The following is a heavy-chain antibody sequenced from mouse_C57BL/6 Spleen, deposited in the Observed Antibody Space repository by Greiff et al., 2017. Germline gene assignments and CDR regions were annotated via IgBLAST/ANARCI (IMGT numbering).Heavy chain of an antibody. CDR2: ISNGGGST. Sequence: EVKVVESGGGLVQPGGSLKLSCAASGFTFSDYYMYWVRQTPEKRLEWVAYISNGGGSTYYPDTVKGRFTISRDNAKNTLYLQMSRLKSEDTAMYYCARQGTGPYFDYWGQGTTLTVSS. CDR3: ARQGTGPYFDY. V-gene: IGHV5-12*01. D-gene: IGHD4-1*01. J-gene: IGHJ2*01. CDR1: GFTFSDYY.